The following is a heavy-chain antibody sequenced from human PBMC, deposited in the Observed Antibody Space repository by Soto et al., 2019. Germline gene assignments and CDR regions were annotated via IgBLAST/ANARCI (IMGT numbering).Heavy chain of an antibody. CDR2: INHSGST. D-gene: IGHD6-13*01. J-gene: IGHJ5*02. CDR3: AGVGYSSSWDDP. CDR1: AGSFSGYY. Sequence: QVQLQQWGAGLLKPSETLSLTCAVYAGSFSGYYWSWIRQPPGKGLEWIGEINHSGSTNYNPSLKSRVTISVDTSKNQFSLKLSSVTAADTAVYYCAGVGYSSSWDDPWGQATLVTVSS. V-gene: IGHV4-34*01.